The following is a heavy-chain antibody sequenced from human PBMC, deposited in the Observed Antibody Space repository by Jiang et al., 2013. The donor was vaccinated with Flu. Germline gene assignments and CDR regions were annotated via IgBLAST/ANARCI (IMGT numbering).Heavy chain of an antibody. Sequence: GSGLVKPAQTLSLTCSVSSVSVNSRSSYWNWIRQPAGKGLEWIGRIHSSGRMNYNPSLKSRVTISVDTSENQFSLRLSSVTAADTAVYYCAREKTMVRGVKNWFDPWGQGTLVTVSS. CDR3: AREKTMVRGVKNWFDP. V-gene: IGHV4-61*02. CDR1: SVSVNSRSSY. D-gene: IGHD3-10*01. CDR2: IHSSGRM. J-gene: IGHJ5*02.